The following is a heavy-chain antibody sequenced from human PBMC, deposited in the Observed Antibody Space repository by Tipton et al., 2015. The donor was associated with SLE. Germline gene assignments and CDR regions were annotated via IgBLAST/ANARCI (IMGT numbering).Heavy chain of an antibody. Sequence: SLRLSCAASGFTFSSYSMNWVRQAPGKGLEWVSSISSSSSYIYYADSVKGRFTISRDNAKNSLYLQMNSLRAEDTAVYYCARDRDYAGDPYAFDIWGQGTTVTVSS. CDR1: GFTFSSYS. D-gene: IGHD4-17*01. V-gene: IGHV3-21*01. J-gene: IGHJ3*02. CDR3: ARDRDYAGDPYAFDI. CDR2: ISSSSSYI.